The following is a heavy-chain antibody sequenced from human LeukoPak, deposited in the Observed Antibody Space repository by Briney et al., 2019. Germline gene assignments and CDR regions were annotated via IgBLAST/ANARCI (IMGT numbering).Heavy chain of an antibody. Sequence: GASVKVSCKASGGTFSSYAISWVRQAPGQGLEWMGGIIPIFGTANYAQKFQGRVTITADESTSTAYMELSSLSSEDTAVYYCTTKYYYDNNDYYLIDYWGQGTLVTVSS. D-gene: IGHD3-22*01. V-gene: IGHV1-69*13. CDR1: GGTFSSYA. CDR2: IIPIFGTA. J-gene: IGHJ4*02. CDR3: TTKYYYDNNDYYLIDY.